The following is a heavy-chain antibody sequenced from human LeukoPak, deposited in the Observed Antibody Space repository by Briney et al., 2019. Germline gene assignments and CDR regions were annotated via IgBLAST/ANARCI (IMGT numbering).Heavy chain of an antibody. D-gene: IGHD2-2*01. CDR2: IYYSGST. Sequence: PSETLSLTCTVSGGSISSYYWSWIRQPPGKGLEWIGYIYYSGSTNYNPSLKSRVTISVDTSKNQFSLKLSSVTAADTAVYYCAREMGGGYCSSTSCYDAFDIWGQGTMVTVSS. CDR3: AREMGGGYCSSTSCYDAFDI. V-gene: IGHV4-59*01. J-gene: IGHJ3*02. CDR1: GGSISSYY.